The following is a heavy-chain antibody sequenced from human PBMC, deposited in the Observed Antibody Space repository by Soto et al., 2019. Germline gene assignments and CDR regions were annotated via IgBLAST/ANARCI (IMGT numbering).Heavy chain of an antibody. Sequence: ASVKVSCKASRVTFSKFIVTWVRQAPGLGLEWVGGIIPIFGTANYAQKFQGRVTITADESTSTSYIELRSLSSDDTAMYYCARDYFRLVAGGVFDYWGQGTQVTVSS. V-gene: IGHV1-69*13. CDR1: RVTFSKFI. J-gene: IGHJ4*02. CDR3: ARDYFRLVAGGVFDY. D-gene: IGHD6-13*01. CDR2: IIPIFGTA.